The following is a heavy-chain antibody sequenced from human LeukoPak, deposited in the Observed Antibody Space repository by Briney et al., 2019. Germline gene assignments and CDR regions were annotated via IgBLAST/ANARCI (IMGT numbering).Heavy chain of an antibody. CDR3: ARGSAGYSGSQGV. V-gene: IGHV4-31*03. CDR1: GGSISSGGYY. D-gene: IGHD5-12*01. CDR2: IYYSGST. Sequence: SETLSLTCTVSGGSISSGGYYWSWIRQHPGTGLEWIGYIYYSGSTYYNPSLKGRVTISVDTSKNQFSLKLSSVTAADTAVYYCARGSAGYSGSQGVWGQGTTVTASS. J-gene: IGHJ6*02.